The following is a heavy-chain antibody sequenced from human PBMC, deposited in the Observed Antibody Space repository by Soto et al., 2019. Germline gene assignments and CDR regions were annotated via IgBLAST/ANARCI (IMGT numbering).Heavy chain of an antibody. Sequence: GASVKVSCKASGGTFSGYAITWVRQAPGQGLEWMGGIIPIFGTANYAQKFQGRVTITADESTSTAYMELSSLRSEDTAVYYCAKGRKGYSYGYFDYWGQGTLVTVSS. CDR3: AKGRKGYSYGYFDY. J-gene: IGHJ4*02. D-gene: IGHD5-18*01. V-gene: IGHV1-69*13. CDR2: IIPIFGTA. CDR1: GGTFSGYA.